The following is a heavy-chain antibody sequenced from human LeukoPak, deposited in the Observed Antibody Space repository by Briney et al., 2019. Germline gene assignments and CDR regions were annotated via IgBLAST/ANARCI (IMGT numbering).Heavy chain of an antibody. CDR3: ARHQPYCSSTSCYGPRAYWYFDL. D-gene: IGHD2-2*01. CDR1: GGSISSSSYY. J-gene: IGHJ2*01. CDR2: IYYSGTT. Sequence: SETLSLTCTVSGGSISSSSYYWGWIRQPPGKGLEWIGDIYYSGTTYYNPSLKSRVTISVDTSKNQFSLKLSSVTAADTAVYYCARHQPYCSSTSCYGPRAYWYFDLWGRGTLVTVSS. V-gene: IGHV4-39*01.